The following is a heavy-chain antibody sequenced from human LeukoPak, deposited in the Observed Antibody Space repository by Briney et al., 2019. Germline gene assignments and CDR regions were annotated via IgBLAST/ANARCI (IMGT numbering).Heavy chain of an antibody. CDR2: IKQDGSEK. Sequence: GGSLRLSCAASGFTFSSYWMSWVRQAPGKGLEWVANIKQDGSEKYYVDSVKGRFTISRDNAKNSLYLQMNSLRAEDTAVYYCARDHFIMITFGGVYDYWGQGTLVTVSS. V-gene: IGHV3-7*01. J-gene: IGHJ4*02. D-gene: IGHD3-16*01. CDR3: ARDHFIMITFGGVYDY. CDR1: GFTFSSYW.